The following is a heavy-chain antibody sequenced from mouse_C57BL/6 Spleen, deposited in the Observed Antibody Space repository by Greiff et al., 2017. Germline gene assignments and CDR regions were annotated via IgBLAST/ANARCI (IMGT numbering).Heavy chain of an antibody. CDR2: IRNKANGYTT. CDR3: ARYREGSYYFDY. CDR1: GFTFTDYY. D-gene: IGHD3-2*02. V-gene: IGHV7-3*01. Sequence: EVKLMESGGGLVKPGGSLSLSCAASGFTFTDYYMSWVRQPPGKALEWLGFIRNKANGYTTEYSSSVKGRFTISRDNSQSILYLQMNALRAEDSATYYCARYREGSYYFDYWGQGTTLTVSS. J-gene: IGHJ2*01.